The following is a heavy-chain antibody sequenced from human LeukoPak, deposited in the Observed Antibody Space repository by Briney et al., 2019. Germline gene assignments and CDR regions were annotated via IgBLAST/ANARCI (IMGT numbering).Heavy chain of an antibody. J-gene: IGHJ4*02. D-gene: IGHD2-21*02. CDR3: ARDRGGDCLLGY. CDR2: IYSGGST. V-gene: IGHV3-53*01. Sequence: VSVIYSGGSTYYADSVKCRFTISRDNSKNTLYLQMNSLRAEDTAVYYCARDRGGDCLLGYWGQGTLVTVSS.